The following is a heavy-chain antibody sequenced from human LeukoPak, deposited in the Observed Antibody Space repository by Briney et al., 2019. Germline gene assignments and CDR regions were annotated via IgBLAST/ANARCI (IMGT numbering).Heavy chain of an antibody. CDR1: GFTFSSYG. V-gene: IGHV3-30*03. D-gene: IGHD3-22*01. J-gene: IGHJ4*02. CDR2: ISYDGSNK. Sequence: QPGRSLRLSCAASGFTFSSYGMHWVRQAPGKGLEWVAVISYDGSNKYYADSVKGRFTISRDNSKNTLYLQMNSLRAEDTAVYYCAIPDYYDSSGYSTESDYWGQGTLVTVSS. CDR3: AIPDYYDSSGYSTESDY.